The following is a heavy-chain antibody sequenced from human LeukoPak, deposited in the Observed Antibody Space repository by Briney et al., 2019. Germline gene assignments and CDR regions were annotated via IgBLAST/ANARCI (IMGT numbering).Heavy chain of an antibody. Sequence: PSETLSLTCTVSGVPIRSYYWSWMRQPPGKGLEWVGNIHYSEGTNFNPSLKSRVAIAVDTSKNQFSLSMRSVTAADTAVYYCARVSAAGMEFHYGMDVWGQGTTVFVSS. J-gene: IGHJ6*02. CDR1: GVPIRSYY. D-gene: IGHD6-13*01. CDR2: IHYSEGT. V-gene: IGHV4-59*01. CDR3: ARVSAAGMEFHYGMDV.